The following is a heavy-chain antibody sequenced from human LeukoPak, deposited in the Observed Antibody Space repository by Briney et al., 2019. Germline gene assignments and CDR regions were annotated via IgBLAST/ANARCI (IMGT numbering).Heavy chain of an antibody. D-gene: IGHD6-13*01. CDR1: GGSISSGGYY. CDR3: ARSKQQLGRGYYYYGMDV. J-gene: IGHJ6*02. CDR2: IYYSGST. V-gene: IGHV4-31*03. Sequence: ASETLSLTCTVSGGSISSGGYYWSWIRQHPGKGLEWIGYIYYSGSTYYNPSLKSRVTISVDTSKNQFSLKLSSVTAADTAVYYCARSKQQLGRGYYYYGMDVWGQGTTVTVSS.